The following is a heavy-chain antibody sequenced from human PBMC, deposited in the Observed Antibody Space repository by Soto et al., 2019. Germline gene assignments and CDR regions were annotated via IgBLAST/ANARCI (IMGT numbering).Heavy chain of an antibody. CDR2: IYYSGST. J-gene: IGHJ3*02. CDR1: GGSISSGGYY. CDR3: VNYCSSTSCYRAFDI. D-gene: IGHD2-2*01. V-gene: IGHV4-31*03. Sequence: PSETLSLTCTVSGGSISSGGYYWSWIRQHPGKGLEWIGYIYYSGSTYYNPSLKSRVTISVDTSKNQFSLKLSSVTAADTAVYYCVNYCSSTSCYRAFDIWGQGTMVTVSS.